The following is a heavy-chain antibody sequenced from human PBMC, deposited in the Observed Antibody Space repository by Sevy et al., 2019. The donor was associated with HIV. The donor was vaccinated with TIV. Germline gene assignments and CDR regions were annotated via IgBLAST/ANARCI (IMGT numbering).Heavy chain of an antibody. V-gene: IGHV3-11*01. CDR1: GFTFSDYY. D-gene: IGHD3-3*01. CDR2: ISSSGSTI. CDR3: ATEIRITIFGVVTYYYGMDV. Sequence: GGSLRLSCAASGFTFSDYYMSWIRQAPGKGLEWVSYISSSGSTIYYADSVKGRFTISRDNAKNSLYLQMNSLRAEDTAVYYCATEIRITIFGVVTYYYGMDVWGQGTTVTVSS. J-gene: IGHJ6*02.